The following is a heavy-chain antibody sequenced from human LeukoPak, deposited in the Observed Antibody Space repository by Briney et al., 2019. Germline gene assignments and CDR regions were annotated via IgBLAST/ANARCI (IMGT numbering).Heavy chain of an antibody. D-gene: IGHD5-24*01. CDR1: GFTFSSYA. V-gene: IGHV3-23*01. J-gene: IGHJ5*02. CDR2: ISGNGGRT. Sequence: PGWSLRLSCAASGFTFSSYAMSWVRQAPGKGLEWVSAISGNGGRTYYADSVKGRFTISRDNSRNTPFLQMNSLRAEDTAVYYCAKVAEMDTILGKFDNWGQGTLVTVSS. CDR3: AKVAEMDTILGKFDN.